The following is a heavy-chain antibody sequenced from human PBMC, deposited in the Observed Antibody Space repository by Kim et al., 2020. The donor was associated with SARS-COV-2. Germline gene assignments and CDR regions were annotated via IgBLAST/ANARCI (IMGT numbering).Heavy chain of an antibody. CDR3: VRGHTYKYAY. J-gene: IGHJ4*02. V-gene: IGHV3-33*01. D-gene: IGHD2-8*01. Sequence: ANSMKGRFTISRDNSKSTLYLQMNSLRAEDTAVYYCVRGHTYKYAYWGQGTLVTISS.